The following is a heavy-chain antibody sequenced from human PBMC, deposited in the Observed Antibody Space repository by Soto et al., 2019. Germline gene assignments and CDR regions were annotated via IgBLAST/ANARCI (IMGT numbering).Heavy chain of an antibody. Sequence: SETLSLTCTVSGGSISSTCCYWGWIRQPPGKELEWIGSIYYSGTSYYNPSLRSRVTISVDTSKNQFSLKLSSVTAADTAVYYCARHPRVEGHLAYFDYWGQGTLVTVSS. CDR1: GGSISSTCCY. CDR2: IYYSGTS. J-gene: IGHJ4*02. D-gene: IGHD2-2*01. V-gene: IGHV4-39*01. CDR3: ARHPRVEGHLAYFDY.